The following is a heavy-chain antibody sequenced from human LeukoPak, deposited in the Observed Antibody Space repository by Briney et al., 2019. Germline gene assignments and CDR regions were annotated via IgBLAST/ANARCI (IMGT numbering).Heavy chain of an antibody. CDR3: ARAVAAAGTTGLDY. Sequence: PGGSLRLSCAASGFTFSSYWMHWVRQAPGKGLVWVSSIQRDGSGTYYADTVKGRFTISRDNAKNTLYLQMTSLRADDTAAYYCARAVAAAGTTGLDYWGQGTLVTVSS. J-gene: IGHJ4*02. CDR2: IQRDGSGT. V-gene: IGHV3-74*01. CDR1: GFTFSSYW. D-gene: IGHD6-13*01.